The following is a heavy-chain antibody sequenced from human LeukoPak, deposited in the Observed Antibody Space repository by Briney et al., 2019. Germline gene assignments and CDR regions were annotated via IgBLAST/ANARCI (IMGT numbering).Heavy chain of an antibody. J-gene: IGHJ4*02. Sequence: GGTLRLSCAASGLTFSSYTMSWVRQAPGKGLEWVSSISSSSSYIYYADSVKGRFTISRDNAKNSLYLQMNSLRAEDTAVYYCARVAKYQLLYFFDYWGQGTLVTVSS. V-gene: IGHV3-21*01. CDR3: ARVAKYQLLYFFDY. CDR2: ISSSSSYI. CDR1: GLTFSSYT. D-gene: IGHD2-2*01.